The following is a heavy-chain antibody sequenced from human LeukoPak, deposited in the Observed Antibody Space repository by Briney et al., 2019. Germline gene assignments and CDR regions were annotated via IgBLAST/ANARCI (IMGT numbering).Heavy chain of an antibody. J-gene: IGHJ4*02. CDR3: AKGRSGYSYGFDF. V-gene: IGHV3-23*01. CDR2: ISGSGGNT. CDR1: GFTFSSYA. Sequence: PGGSPRLSCEASGFTFSSYAMTWVRQAPGKGLEWVSTISGSGGNTYSADSVKGRLTISRDNSKNTLYLQMNSLRAEDTAVYFCAKGRSGYSYGFDFWGRGTLVTVSS. D-gene: IGHD5-18*01.